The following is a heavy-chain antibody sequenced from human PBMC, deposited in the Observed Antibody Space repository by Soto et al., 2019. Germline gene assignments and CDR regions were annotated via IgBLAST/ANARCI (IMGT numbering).Heavy chain of an antibody. Sequence: PSETLSVTCAVYVGSFSVYYWSWIRQPPGKGLEWIGEINHSGSTSYNPSLKSRVTISVDTSKNQFSLKLSSVTAADTAFYYCARGYGAPRAVDWGQGTMVTVSS. D-gene: IGHD4-17*01. J-gene: IGHJ4*02. CDR1: VGSFSVYY. CDR3: ARGYGAPRAVD. V-gene: IGHV4-34*01. CDR2: INHSGST.